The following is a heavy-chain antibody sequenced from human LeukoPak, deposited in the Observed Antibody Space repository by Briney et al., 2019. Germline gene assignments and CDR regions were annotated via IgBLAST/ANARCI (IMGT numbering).Heavy chain of an antibody. Sequence: PSETLSLTCTVSGYSISSGYYWGWIRQPPGKGLEWIGSIYHSGSTYYNPSLKSRVNISVDTSKNQFSLKLRSVTAADTAVYYCARYQTRLNYFDYWGQGTLVTVSS. CDR3: ARYQTRLNYFDY. CDR2: IYHSGST. CDR1: GYSISSGYY. V-gene: IGHV4-38-2*02. J-gene: IGHJ4*02. D-gene: IGHD6-25*01.